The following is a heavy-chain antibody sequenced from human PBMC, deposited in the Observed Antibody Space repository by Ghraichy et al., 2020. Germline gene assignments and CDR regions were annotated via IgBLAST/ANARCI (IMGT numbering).Heavy chain of an antibody. Sequence: SETLSLTCSVSGGSISSDYWSWIRQPAGKGLEWIGRIYFIGTTKYNPSLESRVTMSLDTSKNQFSLNLRSVTAADTATYYCARERTLDYSNGYNYYYLDVWGKGTTVTVSS. CDR1: GGSISSDY. CDR2: IYFIGTT. J-gene: IGHJ6*03. V-gene: IGHV4-4*07. D-gene: IGHD4-11*01. CDR3: ARERTLDYSNGYNYYYLDV.